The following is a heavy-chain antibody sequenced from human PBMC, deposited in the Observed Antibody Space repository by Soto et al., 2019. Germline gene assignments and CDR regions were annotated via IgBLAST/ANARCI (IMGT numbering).Heavy chain of an antibody. J-gene: IGHJ3*02. V-gene: IGHV3-74*01. CDR3: ARRLTHAFDI. CDR2: INGDGRGT. CDR1: GFTFSSYW. D-gene: IGHD2-21*02. Sequence: EVQLVESGGGLVQPGGYLRLSCAASGFTFSSYWMHWVRQAPGSGLVWVSRINGDGRGTTYADSVKGRFTISRDNAKNTLYLQMSSLRAKDKAVYYCARRLTHAFDIWGQGTMVTVSS.